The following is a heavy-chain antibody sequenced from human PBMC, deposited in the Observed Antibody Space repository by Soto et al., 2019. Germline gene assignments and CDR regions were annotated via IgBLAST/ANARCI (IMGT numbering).Heavy chain of an antibody. D-gene: IGHD2-2*01. CDR3: AGHPDQYCSSTSCPFDI. Sequence: GESLKISCKGSGYSFTSYWIGWVRQMPGKGLEWMGIIYPGDSDTRYSPSFQGQVTISADKSISTAYLQWSSLKASDTAMYYCAGHPDQYCSSTSCPFDIWGQGTMVTVSS. CDR2: IYPGDSDT. CDR1: GYSFTSYW. V-gene: IGHV5-51*01. J-gene: IGHJ3*02.